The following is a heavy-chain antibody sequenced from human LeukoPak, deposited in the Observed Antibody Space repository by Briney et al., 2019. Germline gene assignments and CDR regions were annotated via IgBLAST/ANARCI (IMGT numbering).Heavy chain of an antibody. V-gene: IGHV1-18*01. CDR3: ARDRFPTSSYYYGSGSYRPLDY. CDR1: GYTFTSYG. Sequence: ASVKVSCKASGYTFTSYGISWVRQAPGQGLEWMGWISAYNGNKNYAQKLQGRVTMTTDTSTSTAYMELRSLRSDDTAVYYCARDRFPTSSYYYGSGSYRPLDYWGQGTLVTVSS. J-gene: IGHJ4*02. CDR2: ISAYNGNK. D-gene: IGHD3-10*01.